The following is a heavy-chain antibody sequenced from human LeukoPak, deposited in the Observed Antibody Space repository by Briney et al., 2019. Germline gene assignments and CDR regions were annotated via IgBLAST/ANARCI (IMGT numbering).Heavy chain of an antibody. J-gene: IGHJ4*02. V-gene: IGHV4-59*12. CDR1: GGSISSYY. Sequence: SETLSLTCTVSGGSISSYYWSWIRQPPGKGLEWIGSIYHSGSTNYNPSLKSRVTISVDTSKNQFSLKLSSVTAADTAVYYCARGGGYYYDSSGFDYWGQGTLVTVSS. D-gene: IGHD3-22*01. CDR2: IYHSGST. CDR3: ARGGGYYYDSSGFDY.